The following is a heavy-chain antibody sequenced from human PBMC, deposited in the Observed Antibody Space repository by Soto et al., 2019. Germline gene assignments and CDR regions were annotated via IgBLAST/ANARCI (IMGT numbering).Heavy chain of an antibody. CDR2: INHSGST. V-gene: IGHV4-34*01. J-gene: IGHJ5*02. D-gene: IGHD4-4*01. Sequence: SETLSLICAVYGGSFSGYYWSWIRQPPGKGLEWIGDINHSGSTNYNPSLKSRVTISVDTSKNQFSLKLSSVTAADTAVYYCARGQQDYTFDWFDPWGQGTLVTVSS. CDR1: GGSFSGYY. CDR3: ARGQQDYTFDWFDP.